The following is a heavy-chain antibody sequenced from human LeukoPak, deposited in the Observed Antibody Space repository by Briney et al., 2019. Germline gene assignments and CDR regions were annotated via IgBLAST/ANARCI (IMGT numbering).Heavy chain of an antibody. CDR2: ISAYNGNT. CDR1: GYTFTSYG. J-gene: IGHJ6*02. V-gene: IGHV1-18*01. CDR3: ARDTYYGDFTYYYYGMDV. D-gene: IGHD4-17*01. Sequence: GASVKVSCKASGYTFTSYGISWVRQAPGQGLEWMGWISAYNGNTNYAQKLQGRVTMITDTSTSTAYMELRSLRSDDTAVYYCARDTYYGDFTYYYYGMDVWGQGTTVTVSS.